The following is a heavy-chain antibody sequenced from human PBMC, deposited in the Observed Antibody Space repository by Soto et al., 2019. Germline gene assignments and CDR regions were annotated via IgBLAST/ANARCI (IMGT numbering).Heavy chain of an antibody. Sequence: SETLSLTCTVSGGSISSSSYYWGWIRQPPGKGLEWIGSIYYSGSTYYNPSLKSRVTMSVDTSKNRFSLKLSSVTAADTAVYYCARTGAAAATYYYYGMDVWGQGTTVTVSS. CDR1: GGSISSSSYY. CDR3: ARTGAAAATYYYYGMDV. CDR2: IYYSGST. D-gene: IGHD6-13*01. V-gene: IGHV4-39*01. J-gene: IGHJ6*02.